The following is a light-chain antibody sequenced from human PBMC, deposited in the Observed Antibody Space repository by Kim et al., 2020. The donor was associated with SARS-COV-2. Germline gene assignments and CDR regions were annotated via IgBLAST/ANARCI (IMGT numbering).Light chain of an antibody. V-gene: IGLV2-23*02. J-gene: IGLJ2*01. CDR3: CSYAGSSTFVV. Sequence: QFITLSCTGTSSYVGSYTLVSWYQQHPGKAPKLRIYEVSKRPSGVSTRFSGSKSGNTASLTISGLQAEDEADYYCCSYAGSSTFVVFGGGTQLTVL. CDR2: EVS. CDR1: SSYVGSYTL.